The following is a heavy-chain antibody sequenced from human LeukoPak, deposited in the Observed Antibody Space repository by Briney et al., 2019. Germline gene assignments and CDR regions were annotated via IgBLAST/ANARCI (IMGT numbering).Heavy chain of an antibody. CDR3: ARFDYRRFDY. CDR2: IYYSGST. Sequence: SVTLSLTCTVSGGSISSHYRSWIRQPPGKGLEWIGYIYYSGSTNYNPSLKSRVTISVDTSKNQFSLKLSSVTAADTAVYYCARFDYRRFDYWGQGTLVTVSS. CDR1: GGSISSHY. J-gene: IGHJ4*02. D-gene: IGHD4-11*01. V-gene: IGHV4-59*11.